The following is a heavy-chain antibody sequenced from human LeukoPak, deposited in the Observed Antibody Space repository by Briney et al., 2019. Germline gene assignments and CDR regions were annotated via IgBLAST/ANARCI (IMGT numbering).Heavy chain of an antibody. CDR3: ARVVRSSWYISIDY. Sequence: SETLSLTCTVSGGSISSSSYYWGWIRQPPGKGLEWIGSIYYSGSTYYNPSLKSRVTISVDTSKNQFSLKLSSVTAADTAVYYCARVVRSSWYISIDYWGQGTLVTVSS. CDR2: IYYSGST. D-gene: IGHD6-13*01. V-gene: IGHV4-39*07. J-gene: IGHJ4*02. CDR1: GGSISSSSYY.